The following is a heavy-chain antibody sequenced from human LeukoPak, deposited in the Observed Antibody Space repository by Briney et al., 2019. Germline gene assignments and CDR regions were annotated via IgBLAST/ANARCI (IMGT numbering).Heavy chain of an antibody. J-gene: IGHJ4*02. D-gene: IGHD3-22*01. Sequence: SVKVSCKASGGTFSSYAISWVRQAPGQGLEWMGGIIPIFGTANYAQKFQGRVTITADESTSTAYMELSSLRSEDTAVYYCARDHYYYDSSGYSFYWGQGTLVTVSS. V-gene: IGHV1-69*13. CDR2: IIPIFGTA. CDR3: ARDHYYYDSSGYSFY. CDR1: GGTFSSYA.